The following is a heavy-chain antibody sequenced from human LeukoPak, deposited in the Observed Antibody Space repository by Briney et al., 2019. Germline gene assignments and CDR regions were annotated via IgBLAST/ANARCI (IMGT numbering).Heavy chain of an antibody. V-gene: IGHV1-69*13. Sequence: SAKVSCKASGGTFSSYAISWVRQAPGQGLEWMGGIIPIFGTANYAQKFQGRVTITADESTSTAYMELSSLRSEDTAVYYCARESIRDILTGYFDYWGQGTLVTVSS. CDR2: IIPIFGTA. CDR1: GGTFSSYA. CDR3: ARESIRDILTGYFDY. D-gene: IGHD3-9*01. J-gene: IGHJ4*02.